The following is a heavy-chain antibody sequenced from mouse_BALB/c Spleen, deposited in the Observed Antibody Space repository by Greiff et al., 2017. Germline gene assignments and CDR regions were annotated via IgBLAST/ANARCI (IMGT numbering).Heavy chain of an antibody. CDR1: GFSLTSYG. CDR3: ARSITGTGGAMDY. Sequence: VQLQQSGPGLVQPSQSLSITCTVSGFSLTSYGVHWVRQSPGKGLEWLGVIWSGGSTDYNAAFISRLSISKDNSKSQVFFKMNSLKADDTAIYYCARSITGTGGAMDYWGQGTSVTVSS. D-gene: IGHD4-1*01. V-gene: IGHV2-4-1*01. CDR2: IWSGGST. J-gene: IGHJ4*01.